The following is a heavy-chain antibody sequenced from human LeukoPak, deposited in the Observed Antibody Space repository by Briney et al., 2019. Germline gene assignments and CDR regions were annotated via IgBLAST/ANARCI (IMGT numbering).Heavy chain of an antibody. CDR2: ISSSGSTI. D-gene: IGHD2-21*01. V-gene: IGHV3-11*04. J-gene: IGHJ3*02. Sequence: GGSLRLSCAASGFTFSSYHMSWIRQAPGKGLEWVSYISSSGSTIYYADSVKGRFTISRDNAKNSLYLQMNSLRGEDTAVYYCARVWSGDAFDIWGQGTMVTVSS. CDR1: GFTFSSYH. CDR3: ARVWSGDAFDI.